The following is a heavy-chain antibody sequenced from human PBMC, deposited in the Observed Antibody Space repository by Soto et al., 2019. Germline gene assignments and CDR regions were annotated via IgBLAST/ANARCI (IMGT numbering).Heavy chain of an antibody. CDR2: IYSGGST. D-gene: IGHD2-15*01. Sequence: QPGGSLRLSCAASGFTVSSNYMSWVRQAPGKGLEWVSVIYSGGSTYYADSVKGRFTISRDNSKNTLYLQMNSLRAEDTAVYYCAREGGPNYYYYMDVWGKGTTVTVSS. V-gene: IGHV3-66*01. CDR1: GFTVSSNY. CDR3: AREGGPNYYYYMDV. J-gene: IGHJ6*03.